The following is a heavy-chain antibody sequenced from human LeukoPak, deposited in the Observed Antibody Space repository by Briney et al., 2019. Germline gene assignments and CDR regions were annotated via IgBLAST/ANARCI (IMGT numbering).Heavy chain of an antibody. D-gene: IGHD3-22*01. CDR2: IKQDGSEK. CDR1: GFTFSRYW. CDR3: ARDEDGYYY. Sequence: GGSLRLSCAASGFTFSRYWMSWVRQAPGKGLEWVANIKQDGSEKYYVDSVKGRFTISRDTAENSLYLQMNSLRAEDTAVYYCARDEDGYYYWGQGTLVTVSS. J-gene: IGHJ4*02. V-gene: IGHV3-7*01.